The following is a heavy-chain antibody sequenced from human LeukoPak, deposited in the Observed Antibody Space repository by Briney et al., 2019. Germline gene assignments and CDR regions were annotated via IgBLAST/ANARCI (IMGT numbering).Heavy chain of an antibody. Sequence: GGSLRLSCAASGFTFSSYAMNWVRQAPGKGLEWVSGIGASGGSTYYADSVKGRFTISRDNSKNTLYLQMNSLRTEDTAVYYCAKAEGYDILTGLDYWGQGTLVTVSS. CDR2: IGASGGST. J-gene: IGHJ4*02. V-gene: IGHV3-23*01. CDR3: AKAEGYDILTGLDY. D-gene: IGHD3-9*01. CDR1: GFTFSSYA.